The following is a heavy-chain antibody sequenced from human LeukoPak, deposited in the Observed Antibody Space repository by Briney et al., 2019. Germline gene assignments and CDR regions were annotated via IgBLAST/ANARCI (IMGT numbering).Heavy chain of an antibody. CDR1: GYSISSGYY. CDR2: ICHSGST. J-gene: IGHJ4*02. CDR3: ARDRLAAAGFDY. V-gene: IGHV4-38-2*02. Sequence: SETLSLTCAVSGYSISSGYYWGWIRQPPGKGLEWIGSICHSGSTYYNPSLKSRVTISVDTSKNQFSLKLSSVTAADTAVYYCARDRLAAAGFDYWGQGTLVTVSS. D-gene: IGHD6-13*01.